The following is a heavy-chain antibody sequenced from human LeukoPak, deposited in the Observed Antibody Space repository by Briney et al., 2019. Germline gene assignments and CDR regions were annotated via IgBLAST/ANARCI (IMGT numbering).Heavy chain of an antibody. CDR3: ARTGYDSSGYYYVRYYSYYMNV. D-gene: IGHD3-22*01. V-gene: IGHV4-31*03. J-gene: IGHJ6*03. CDR1: GGSINNGGYY. CDR2: IYYSGST. Sequence: SETLSLTCTVSGGSINNGGYYWSWIRQHPGKVLEWIGYIYYSGSTYYNPSLKSRVTISVDTSKNQFSLKLSSVTAADTAVYYCARTGYDSSGYYYVRYYSYYMNVWGKGTTVTVSS.